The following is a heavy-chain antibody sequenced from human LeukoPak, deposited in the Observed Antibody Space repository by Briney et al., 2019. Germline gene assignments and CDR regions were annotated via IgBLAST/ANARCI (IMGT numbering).Heavy chain of an antibody. CDR1: GFTFSSYG. CDR2: IWYDGSNK. J-gene: IGHJ3*02. Sequence: QSGGSLRLSCAASGFTFSSYGMHWVRQAPGKGLEWVAVIWYDGSNKYYADSVKGRFTISRDNSKNTLYLQMNSLRAEDTAMYYCARTLGGPGAFDIWGQGTMVTVSS. V-gene: IGHV3-33*01. D-gene: IGHD3-16*01. CDR3: ARTLGGPGAFDI.